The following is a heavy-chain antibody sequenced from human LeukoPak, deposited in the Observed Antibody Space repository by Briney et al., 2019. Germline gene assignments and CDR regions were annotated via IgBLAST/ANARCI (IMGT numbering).Heavy chain of an antibody. CDR1: GFTVSSNY. J-gene: IGHJ4*01. V-gene: IGHV3-53*01. Sequence: GVSLRLSCAASGFTVSSNYMSWVRQAPGKGLEWVSVIYSCGNKYYEDSVRGRFTISRDNSQNTLYLQMNSLKVGDTDLYFCARAGFYSGWYVVDFWGHGTLVTVSS. D-gene: IGHD6-19*01. CDR3: ARAGFYSGWYVVDF. CDR2: IYSCGNK.